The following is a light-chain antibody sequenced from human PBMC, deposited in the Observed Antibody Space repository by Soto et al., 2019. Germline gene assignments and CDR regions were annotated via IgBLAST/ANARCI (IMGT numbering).Light chain of an antibody. J-gene: IGKJ1*01. CDR2: GTS. CDR1: QSISSSY. V-gene: IGKV3-20*01. CDR3: QQYGDSPRT. Sequence: ELVLTQSPGTLPLSQGERVTLSCRASQSISSSYLAWYQHKPGQAPRLLLYGTSNRATGIPDRFTGSGSGTDFSLTISRLEPEDFAVYYCQQYGDSPRTFGQVTKVEIK.